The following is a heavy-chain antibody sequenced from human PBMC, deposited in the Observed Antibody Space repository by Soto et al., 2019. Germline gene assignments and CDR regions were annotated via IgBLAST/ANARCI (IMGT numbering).Heavy chain of an antibody. D-gene: IGHD3-3*01. Sequence: EVQLLESGGGLVQPGGSLRLSCAASGFTFSSYAMSWVRQAPGKGLEWVSAISGSGGSTYYADSVKGRFTISRDNSKNTLYLQMNSQRAEDTAVYYCAKVRTPYYDFWSGYYPSDQYYFDYWGQGTLVTVSS. CDR3: AKVRTPYYDFWSGYYPSDQYYFDY. CDR1: GFTFSSYA. V-gene: IGHV3-23*01. CDR2: ISGSGGST. J-gene: IGHJ4*02.